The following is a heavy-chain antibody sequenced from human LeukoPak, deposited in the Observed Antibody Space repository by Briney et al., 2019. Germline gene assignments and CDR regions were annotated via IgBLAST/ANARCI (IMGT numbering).Heavy chain of an antibody. CDR2: ITSSSSYI. Sequence: GGSLRLSCAASGFTFSSYTMNWVRQAPGKGPEWVSSITSSSSYIYYADSVKGRFTISRDNARNSLYLQMNSLRAEDTALYYCARHAGLRSGWYPDYWGQGTLVTVSS. D-gene: IGHD6-19*01. V-gene: IGHV3-21*01. CDR3: ARHAGLRSGWYPDY. CDR1: GFTFSSYT. J-gene: IGHJ4*02.